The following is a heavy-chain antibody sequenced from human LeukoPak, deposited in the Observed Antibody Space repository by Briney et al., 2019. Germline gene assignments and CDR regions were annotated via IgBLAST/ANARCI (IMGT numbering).Heavy chain of an antibody. CDR2: INHSGST. V-gene: IGHV4-34*01. CDR3: ASPRYGSGWYFDY. Sequence: PSETLSLTCAVYGGSFSGYYWSWIRQPPGKGLEWIGEINHSGSTNYNPSLKSRVTISVDTSKNQFSQRLSSVTAADTAVYYCASPRYGSGWYFDYWGQGTLVTVSS. D-gene: IGHD6-19*01. J-gene: IGHJ4*02. CDR1: GGSFSGYY.